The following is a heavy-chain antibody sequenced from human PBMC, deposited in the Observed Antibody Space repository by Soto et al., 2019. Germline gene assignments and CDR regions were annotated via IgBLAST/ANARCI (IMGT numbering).Heavy chain of an antibody. CDR3: ARDLHDYVSFRFDP. CDR1: GFTFSSYS. J-gene: IGHJ5*02. D-gene: IGHD3-16*01. CDR2: ISRSSSYI. Sequence: EVQLVESGGGLVKPGGSLRLSCAASGFTFSSYSMNWVRQAPGKGLEWVSSISRSSSYIYYADSVKGRFTISRDNAKNSLNLQMNSLRAEDTAVYYCARDLHDYVSFRFDPWGQGTLVIVSS. V-gene: IGHV3-21*01.